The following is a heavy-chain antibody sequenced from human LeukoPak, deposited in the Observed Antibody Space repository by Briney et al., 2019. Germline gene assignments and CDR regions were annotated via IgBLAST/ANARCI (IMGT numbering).Heavy chain of an antibody. D-gene: IGHD4-17*01. CDR2: IYYSGST. V-gene: IGHV4-39*01. CDR1: DGSISSSSYY. CDR3: ARQMTTVTKFDY. J-gene: IGHJ4*02. Sequence: SETLSLTCTVSDGSISSSSYYWGWIRQPPGQGLEWIGSIYYSGSTNYNPSLKSRVTISVDTSKNQFSLKLSSVTAADTAVYYCARQMTTVTKFDYWGQGTLVTVSS.